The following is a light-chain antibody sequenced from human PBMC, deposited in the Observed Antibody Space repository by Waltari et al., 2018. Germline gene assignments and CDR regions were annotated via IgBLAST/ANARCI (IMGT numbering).Light chain of an antibody. CDR2: RSD. CDR1: ASNIGGNL. V-gene: IGLV1-44*01. J-gene: IGLJ3*02. CDR3: ASWDDSLNGHWV. Sequence: QSVLTQPPSASGTPGQRVTISCSGSASNIGGNLVNWYQQLPGKAPKPLIDRSDQRPSGVLDRFSGATSGTSASLAISGLQSEDEADYYCASWDDSLNGHWVFGGGTKVTVL.